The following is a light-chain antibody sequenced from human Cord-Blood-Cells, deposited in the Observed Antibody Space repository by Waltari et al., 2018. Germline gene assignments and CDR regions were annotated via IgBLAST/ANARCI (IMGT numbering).Light chain of an antibody. CDR2: AAS. CDR1: QGISSY. CDR3: QQYYSYPT. J-gene: IGKJ5*01. V-gene: IGKV1-8*01. Sequence: AIRMTQSPSSLSASTGDRVTITCRASQGISSYLAWYQQKPGKVPKLLIYAASTLQSGVPSRFSGSGSGTDFTLTISCLQSEDFATYYCQQYYSYPTFGQGTRLEIK.